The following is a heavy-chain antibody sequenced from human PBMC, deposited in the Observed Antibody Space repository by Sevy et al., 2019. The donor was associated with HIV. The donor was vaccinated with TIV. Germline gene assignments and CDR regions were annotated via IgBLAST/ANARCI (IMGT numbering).Heavy chain of an antibody. D-gene: IGHD3-10*01. CDR2: INQDGSET. CDR3: ARLFYGSADY. Sequence: GGSLRLSCAASGFTFSSYWMSWVRQAPGKGLEWVATINQDGSETFYVDSLKGRFTISRNNPRKSLYLQMNSRRAEDTAVYYCARLFYGSADYWGQGTLVTVSS. CDR1: GFTFSSYW. J-gene: IGHJ4*02. V-gene: IGHV3-7*01.